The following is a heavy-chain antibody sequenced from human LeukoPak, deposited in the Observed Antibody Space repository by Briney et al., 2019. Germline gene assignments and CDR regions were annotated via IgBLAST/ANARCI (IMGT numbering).Heavy chain of an antibody. CDR2: FYYSGNT. CDR3: ASGLAVGGVPDC. J-gene: IGHJ4*02. V-gene: IGHV4-39*01. CDR1: GDSINSSKYY. D-gene: IGHD2-8*02. Sequence: SETLSLTCSVSGDSINSSKYYWGWVRQPPGKGLESIGGFYYSGNTYHTPSPKSRVTISVDTAKNQFSLKMTSVTAADTAVYYCASGLAVGGVPDCWGQGTLVIVSS.